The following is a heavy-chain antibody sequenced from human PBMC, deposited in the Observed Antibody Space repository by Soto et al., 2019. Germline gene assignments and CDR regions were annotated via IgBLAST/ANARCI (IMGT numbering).Heavy chain of an antibody. V-gene: IGHV2-5*02. CDR2: IYWDDDK. J-gene: IGHJ4*02. D-gene: IGHD3-10*01. CDR1: GFSLSNGGVG. CDR3: AHATWFGDPFAY. Sequence: SGPTRVNPTQTLTLTCTFSGFSLSNGGVGVGWIRQPPGKALEWLALIYWDDDKRYSPSLKIRLTITKDTSKNQVVLTMTNMDPVDTATYYGAHATWFGDPFAYWGQGTVVTVSP.